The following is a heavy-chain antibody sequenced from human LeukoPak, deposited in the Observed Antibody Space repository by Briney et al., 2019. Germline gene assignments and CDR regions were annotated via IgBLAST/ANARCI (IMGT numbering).Heavy chain of an antibody. CDR1: GFTFSSYA. Sequence: GGSLRLSCAASGFTFSSYAMSWVRQAPGKGLEWVSVISGSGGSTDYADSVKGRFTISRDNSKNTLYLQMNSLRAGDTAVYYCAKSRSGWYYSSYWGQGTLVTASS. D-gene: IGHD6-19*01. J-gene: IGHJ4*02. CDR3: AKSRSGWYYSSY. CDR2: ISGSGGST. V-gene: IGHV3-23*01.